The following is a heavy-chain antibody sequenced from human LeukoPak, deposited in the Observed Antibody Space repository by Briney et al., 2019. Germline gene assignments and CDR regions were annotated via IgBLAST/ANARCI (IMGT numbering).Heavy chain of an antibody. J-gene: IGHJ4*02. CDR2: TSDRGDYT. Sequence: GGSLRLSCAASGFTFTSYSMSWVRQAPGKGLEWVSGTSDRGDYTYYADSVKGRFTISRDSSKNSLYLQMNSLRAEDTAVYYCARGQRWLQAFDYWGQGTLVTVSS. CDR3: ARGQRWLQAFDY. D-gene: IGHD5-24*01. CDR1: GFTFTSYS. V-gene: IGHV3-23*01.